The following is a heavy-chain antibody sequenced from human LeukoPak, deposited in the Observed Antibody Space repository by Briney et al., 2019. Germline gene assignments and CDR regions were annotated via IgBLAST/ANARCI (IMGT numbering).Heavy chain of an antibody. J-gene: IGHJ4*02. CDR3: AREGAFGELRLYYFDY. Sequence: GASVKVSCKASGYTFTSYGISWVRQAPGQGLEWMGWISAYNGNTNYAQKLQGRVTMTTDTSTSTAYMGLRSLRSDDTAVYYCAREGAFGELRLYYFDYWGQGTLVTVSS. V-gene: IGHV1-18*01. D-gene: IGHD1-7*01. CDR1: GYTFTSYG. CDR2: ISAYNGNT.